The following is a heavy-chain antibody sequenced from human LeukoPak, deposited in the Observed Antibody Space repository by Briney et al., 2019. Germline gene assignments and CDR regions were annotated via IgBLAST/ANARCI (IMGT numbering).Heavy chain of an antibody. CDR1: GGSFSGYY. CDR2: IYYSGST. J-gene: IGHJ4*02. D-gene: IGHD6-13*01. V-gene: IGHV4-59*01. Sequence: PSETLSLTCAVYGGSFSGYYWSWIRQPPGKGLEWIAYIYYSGSTNYNPSLKSRVTISVDRSKNQCSLKVNSVTAADTAVYYCARSPGYYFDYWGQGTLVTVSS. CDR3: ARSPGYYFDY.